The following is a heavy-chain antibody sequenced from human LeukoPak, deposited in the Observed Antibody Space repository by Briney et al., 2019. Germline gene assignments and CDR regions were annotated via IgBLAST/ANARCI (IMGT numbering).Heavy chain of an antibody. Sequence: PSETLSLTCTVSGGSLSSYYWSWIRQPPGKGLEWIGYIYYSGSTNYNPSLKSRVTISVDTSKNQFSLKLSSVTAADTAVYYCARGRKHHYYDFWSGYYTFDYWGQGTLVTVSS. V-gene: IGHV4-59*01. CDR1: GGSLSSYY. CDR3: ARGRKHHYYDFWSGYYTFDY. J-gene: IGHJ4*02. CDR2: IYYSGST. D-gene: IGHD3-3*01.